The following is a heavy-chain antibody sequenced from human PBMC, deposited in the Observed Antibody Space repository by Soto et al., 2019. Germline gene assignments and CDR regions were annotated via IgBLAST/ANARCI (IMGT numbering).Heavy chain of an antibody. CDR3: ARVRYIYGDFDY. CDR2: IYHSGST. V-gene: IGHV4-38-2*01. Sequence: SETLSLTCVVSGYAISSDYYWGWIRQPPGKGLEWIGSIYHSGSTYYNPSLKSRVTISVDTSKNHFSLNLTSVAAADTAVYYCARVRYIYGDFDYWGQGTLVTVSS. D-gene: IGHD5-18*01. J-gene: IGHJ4*02. CDR1: GYAISSDYY.